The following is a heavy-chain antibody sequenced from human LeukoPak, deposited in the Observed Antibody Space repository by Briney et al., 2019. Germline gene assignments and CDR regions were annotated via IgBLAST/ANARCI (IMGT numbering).Heavy chain of an antibody. CDR3: ASSSSGWYYYGMDV. D-gene: IGHD6-19*01. J-gene: IGHJ6*04. Sequence: GGSLRLSCAASGFTVSSNHMSWVRQAPGKGLEWVSVIFSGGTTYYADSVKGRFTISRDNSKNTLYLQMNSLRAEDTAVYYCASSSSGWYYYGMDVWGKGTTVTVSS. CDR1: GFTVSSNH. CDR2: IFSGGTT. V-gene: IGHV3-53*01.